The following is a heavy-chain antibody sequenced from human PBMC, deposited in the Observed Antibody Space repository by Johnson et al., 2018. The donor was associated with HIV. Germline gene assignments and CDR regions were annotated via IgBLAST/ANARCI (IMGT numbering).Heavy chain of an antibody. J-gene: IGHJ3*02. CDR3: AKDSGNYGDNAFDI. CDR1: GFTFDDYT. Sequence: VQLVESGGGVVQPGRSLRLSCAASGFTFDDYTMHWVRQAPGKGLEWVSAISGSGVRTYYADSVKGQFIISRDNSRNTLYLQMNSLRAEDTAVYYCAKDSGNYGDNAFDIWGQGTTVTVSS. V-gene: IGHV3-23*04. D-gene: IGHD1-26*01. CDR2: ISGSGVRT.